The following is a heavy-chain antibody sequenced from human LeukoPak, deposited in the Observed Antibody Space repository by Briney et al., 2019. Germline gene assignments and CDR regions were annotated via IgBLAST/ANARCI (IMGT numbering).Heavy chain of an antibody. CDR1: GFTFSSYG. CDR3: ARDPTYYDFWSGYSEGAFDI. Sequence: GGSLRLSCAASGFTFSSYGMHWVRQAPGKGLEWVAVIWYDGSNKYYADSVKGRFTISRDNSKNTLYLQMNSLRAEDTAVYYCARDPTYYDFWSGYSEGAFDIWGQGTMVTVSS. CDR2: IWYDGSNK. J-gene: IGHJ3*02. V-gene: IGHV3-33*01. D-gene: IGHD3-3*01.